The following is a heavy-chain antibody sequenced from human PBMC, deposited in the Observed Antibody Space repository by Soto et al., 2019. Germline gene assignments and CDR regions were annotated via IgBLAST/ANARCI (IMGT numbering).Heavy chain of an antibody. D-gene: IGHD5-12*01. V-gene: IGHV4-4*07. CDR1: GGSMTSYY. CDR2: VYSSGGT. CDR3: ARDRGGYGWFDP. J-gene: IGHJ5*02. Sequence: SETLSLTCTVSGGSMTSYYWTWIRQPAGKGLEWIGRVYSSGGTHYNPSLKSRVTISLDTSKNQFSLKLSSVTAADTAVYYCARDRGGYGWFDPWGQGTLVTVSS.